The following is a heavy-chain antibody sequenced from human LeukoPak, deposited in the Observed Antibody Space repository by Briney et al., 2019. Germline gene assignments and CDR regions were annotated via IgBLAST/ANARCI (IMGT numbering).Heavy chain of an antibody. J-gene: IGHJ4*02. V-gene: IGHV1-46*01. CDR2: INPSGGST. D-gene: IGHD2-15*01. CDR3: ACEIGGRYCSGSSCYSFNY. CDR1: GYTFTIYY. Sequence: ASVKVSCKAAGYTFTIYYMHWVRQAPGQGLEWMGIINPSGGSTSYAQKFQGRVTMTRDMSTSTVCMELSSLRSEDTAVYYCACEIGGRYCSGSSCYSFNYWGQGTLVTVSS.